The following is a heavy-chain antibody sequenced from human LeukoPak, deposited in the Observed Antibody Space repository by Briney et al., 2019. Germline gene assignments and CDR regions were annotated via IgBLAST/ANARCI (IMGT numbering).Heavy chain of an antibody. J-gene: IGHJ6*02. CDR3: ARDLRSSGWYDKVYYYYYGMDV. CDR2: INPNSGGT. V-gene: IGHV1-2*04. Sequence: ASVKVSCKASGYTFTGYYMHWVRQAPGQGLEWMGWINPNSGGTNYAQKFQGWVTMTRDTSISTAHMELSRLRSDDTAVYYCARDLRSSGWYDKVYYYYYGMDVWGQGTTVTVSS. D-gene: IGHD6-19*01. CDR1: GYTFTGYY.